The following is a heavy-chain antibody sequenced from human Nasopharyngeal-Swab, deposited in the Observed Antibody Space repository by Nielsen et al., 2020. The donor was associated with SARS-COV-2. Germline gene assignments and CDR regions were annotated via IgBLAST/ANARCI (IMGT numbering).Heavy chain of an antibody. Sequence: SLKISCAASGFTFDDYAMHWVRQAPGKGLEWVSGISWNSGTTGYADSVKGRFTISRDNAKSSLYLQMNSLRAEDTAVYYCARDGRTYCSSTSCDNRTYYYYGMDVWGQGTTVTVSS. D-gene: IGHD2-2*02. CDR1: GFTFDDYA. J-gene: IGHJ6*02. V-gene: IGHV3-9*01. CDR3: ARDGRTYCSSTSCDNRTYYYYGMDV. CDR2: ISWNSGTT.